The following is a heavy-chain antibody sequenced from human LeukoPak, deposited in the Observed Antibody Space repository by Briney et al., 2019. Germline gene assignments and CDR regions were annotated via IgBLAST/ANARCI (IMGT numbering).Heavy chain of an antibody. J-gene: IGHJ6*02. CDR3: ARSIGLTGGGVDV. Sequence: GGSLRLSCAASGFTFSDYWMTWVRQAPGKGLEWVANINQDGSEKNYVDSVKGRFTISRDNAKKTLYLQMNSLRAEDTAVYYCARSIGLTGGGVDVWGQGTTVTVSS. D-gene: IGHD3-9*01. V-gene: IGHV3-7*03. CDR2: INQDGSEK. CDR1: GFTFSDYW.